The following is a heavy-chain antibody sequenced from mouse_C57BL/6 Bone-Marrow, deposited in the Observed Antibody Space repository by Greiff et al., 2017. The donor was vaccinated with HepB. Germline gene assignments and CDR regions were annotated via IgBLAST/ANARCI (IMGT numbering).Heavy chain of an antibody. CDR3: AREPYRGYWYFDV. J-gene: IGHJ1*03. D-gene: IGHD2-12*01. Sequence: EVKLVESGGGLVQSGRSLRLSCATSGFTFSDFYMEWVRQAPGKGLEWIAASRNKANDYTTEYSASVKGRFIVSRDTSQSILYLQMNALRAEDTAIYYCAREPYRGYWYFDVWGTGTTVTVSS. CDR2: SRNKANDYTT. V-gene: IGHV7-1*01. CDR1: GFTFSDFY.